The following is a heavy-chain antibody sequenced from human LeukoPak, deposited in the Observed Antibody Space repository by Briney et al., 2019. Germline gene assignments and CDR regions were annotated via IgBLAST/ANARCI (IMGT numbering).Heavy chain of an antibody. CDR2: ISGSGSTT. J-gene: IGHJ4*02. V-gene: IGHV3-23*01. Sequence: PGGSLRLSCATSGFTFSNYAMSWVRQAPGKGLEWVSTISGSGSTTYYADSVKGRFTISRDNSENTLYQQMYSLRAEDTAVYYCASHFDSSGFYYFDYWGQGTLVAVSS. D-gene: IGHD3-22*01. CDR3: ASHFDSSGFYYFDY. CDR1: GFTFSNYA.